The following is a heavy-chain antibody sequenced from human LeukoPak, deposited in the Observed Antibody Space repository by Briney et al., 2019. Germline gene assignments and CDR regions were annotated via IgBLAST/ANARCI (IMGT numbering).Heavy chain of an antibody. CDR2: ITTYNGEK. Sequence: ASVKVSCKASGYTLIEYGISWVRQAPGQGLEWVGWITTYNGEKIYSQKFQGRVTMTTDTPSGTYYMELRNLRSDDTAIYYCARDCSNGVCYPRDYWGQGTLVIVSS. D-gene: IGHD2-8*01. J-gene: IGHJ4*02. V-gene: IGHV1-18*01. CDR3: ARDCSNGVCYPRDY. CDR1: GYTLIEYG.